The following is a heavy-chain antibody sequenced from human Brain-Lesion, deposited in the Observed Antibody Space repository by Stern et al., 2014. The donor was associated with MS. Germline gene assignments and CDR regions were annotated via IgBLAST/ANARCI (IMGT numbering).Heavy chain of an antibody. CDR1: GASISNTQW. D-gene: IGHD3-10*01. CDR3: ARDPRRGGLSGYYHGMDV. Sequence: VQLEESGPGLVKPSGTLSLTCAVSGASISNTQWWTWVRQSPGKGLEWIGEIYQSGSANYKPSLRSRVTISVDRSKNSFSLKLNSVTAADTAVYYCARDPRRGGLSGYYHGMDVWGQGTTVTVSS. V-gene: IGHV4-4*02. CDR2: IYQSGSA. J-gene: IGHJ6*02.